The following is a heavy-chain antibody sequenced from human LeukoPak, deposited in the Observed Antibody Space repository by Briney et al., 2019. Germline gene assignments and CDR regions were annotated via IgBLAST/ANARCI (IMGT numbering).Heavy chain of an antibody. CDR1: GYTFTGYY. CDR2: INPNSGGT. CDR3: ARRYYYDSSGYYYRAQDAFDI. J-gene: IGHJ3*02. V-gene: IGHV1-2*02. D-gene: IGHD3-22*01. Sequence: ASVKVSCKASGYTFTGYYMHWVRQAPGQGLEWMGWINPNSGGTNYAQKFQGRVTMTRDTSISTAYMELSRLRSDDTAVYYCARRYYYDSSGYYYRAQDAFDIWGQGTMVTVSS.